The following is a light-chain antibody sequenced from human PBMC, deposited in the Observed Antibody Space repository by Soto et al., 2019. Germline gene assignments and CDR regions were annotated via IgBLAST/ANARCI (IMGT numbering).Light chain of an antibody. Sequence: DFHITLSPSTLSASVGDRVTITCRASQNIRSRLAWFQQKPGKAPKLLIYAASSLQSGVPSRFSGSASGTEFTLTISSLQPDDFATYYCQHYNSYSEAFGQGTKVDIK. CDR2: AAS. J-gene: IGKJ1*01. CDR3: QHYNSYSEA. V-gene: IGKV1-5*01. CDR1: QNIRSR.